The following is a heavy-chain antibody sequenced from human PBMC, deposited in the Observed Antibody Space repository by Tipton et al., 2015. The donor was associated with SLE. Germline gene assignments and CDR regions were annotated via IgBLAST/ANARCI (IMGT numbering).Heavy chain of an antibody. CDR3: AQAHLWGSYRYASDI. Sequence: TLSLTCSVSGGSISSYYWSWIRQPPAKGLEWIGFIYYNGKTNYNSSLKSRVTISVDTSKSQFSLKLSSVTAADTAVYYCAQAHLWGSYRYASDIWGQGTMVTVSS. V-gene: IGHV4-59*12. CDR1: GGSISSYY. D-gene: IGHD3-16*02. CDR2: IYYNGKT. J-gene: IGHJ3*02.